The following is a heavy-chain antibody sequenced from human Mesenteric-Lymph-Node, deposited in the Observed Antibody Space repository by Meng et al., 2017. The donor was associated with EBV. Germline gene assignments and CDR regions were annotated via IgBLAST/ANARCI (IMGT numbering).Heavy chain of an antibody. V-gene: IGHV3-11*01. CDR1: GFMFSDSY. J-gene: IGHJ4*02. CDR2: ISSSGDTI. D-gene: IGHD3-10*01. CDR3: AKDRAGLRGIFDY. Sequence: QVQLVESGGGLVKPGGSLRRSCAASGFMFSDSYMTWIRQAPGKGPEWLSYISSSGDTIYYAGSVKGRFTISRDNAKDSLYLQMNSLRAEDTAVYYCAKDRAGLRGIFDYWGQGTLVTVSS.